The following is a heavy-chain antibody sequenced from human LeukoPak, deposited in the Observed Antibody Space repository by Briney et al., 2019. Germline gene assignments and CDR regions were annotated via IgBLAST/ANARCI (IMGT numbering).Heavy chain of an antibody. V-gene: IGHV3-23*01. D-gene: IGHD2-15*01. Sequence: GGSLRLSCAASGFTFSSYAMSWVRQAPGKGLEWVSAISGSGGSTYYADSVKGRFTISRDNSKNTLYLQMNSLRAEDTAVYYCARAISGGSPITASDYWGQGTLVTVSS. CDR3: ARAISGGSPITASDY. CDR1: GFTFSSYA. J-gene: IGHJ4*02. CDR2: ISGSGGST.